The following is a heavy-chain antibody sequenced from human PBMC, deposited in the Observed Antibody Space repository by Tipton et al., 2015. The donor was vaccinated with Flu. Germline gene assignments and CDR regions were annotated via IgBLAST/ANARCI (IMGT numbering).Heavy chain of an antibody. CDR3: ARGGRTTVTPDY. V-gene: IGHV4-34*01. CDR2: INHSGST. CDR1: GGSFSGYY. J-gene: IGHJ4*02. Sequence: LRLSCAVYGGSFSGYYWSWIRQPPGKGLEWIGEINHSGSTNYNPSLKSRVTISVDTSKNQFSLKLSSVTAADTAVYHCARGGRTTVTPDYWGQGTLVTVSS. D-gene: IGHD4-11*01.